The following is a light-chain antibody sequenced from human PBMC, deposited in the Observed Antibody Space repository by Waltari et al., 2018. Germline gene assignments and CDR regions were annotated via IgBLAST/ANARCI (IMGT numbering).Light chain of an antibody. V-gene: IGKV1-39*01. J-gene: IGKJ1*01. Sequence: DIQMTQSPSSLSASVGDSVTITCRTSHDIDIYLNWFQQKPGKAPKLLIYATSSLQSGVPSRFSGSGSGTDFTLIISSLQPEDFATYYCQQSYSTVRTFGQGTRVEIK. CDR3: QQSYSTVRT. CDR1: HDIDIY. CDR2: ATS.